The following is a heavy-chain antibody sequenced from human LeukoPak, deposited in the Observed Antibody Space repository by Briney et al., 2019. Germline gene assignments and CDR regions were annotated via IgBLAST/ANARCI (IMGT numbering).Heavy chain of an antibody. CDR1: GGSFSGYY. Sequence: SETLSLTCAVYGGSFSGYYWSWIRQPPGKGLEWIGEINHSGSTNYNPSLKSRVTISVDTSKNQFSLKLSSVTAADTAVYYCAVGATNSYYYYMDVWGKGTTVTISS. CDR2: INHSGST. V-gene: IGHV4-34*01. CDR3: AVGATNSYYYYMDV. D-gene: IGHD1-26*01. J-gene: IGHJ6*03.